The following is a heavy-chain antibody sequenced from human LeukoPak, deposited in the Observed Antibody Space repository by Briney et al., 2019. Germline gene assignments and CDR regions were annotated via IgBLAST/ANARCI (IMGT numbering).Heavy chain of an antibody. CDR3: ARAYDILTGYRYYGMDV. CDR2: ISSSSSYI. J-gene: IGHJ6*02. D-gene: IGHD3-9*01. Sequence: GGSLRLSCAASGFTFSSYSMNWVRQAPGKGLEWVSSISSSSSYIYYADSVKGRFTISRDNAKNSLCLQMNSLRAEDTAVYYCARAYDILTGYRYYGMDVWGQGTTVTVSS. V-gene: IGHV3-21*01. CDR1: GFTFSSYS.